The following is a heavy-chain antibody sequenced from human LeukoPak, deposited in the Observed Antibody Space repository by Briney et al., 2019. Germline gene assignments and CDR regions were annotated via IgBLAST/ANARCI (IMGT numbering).Heavy chain of an antibody. V-gene: IGHV1-2*02. CDR2: IDPNSGDT. CDR3: ARSNYYDSSGYPDYFDY. J-gene: IGHJ4*02. Sequence: ASVKVSCKASGYTFTNYYIHWVRQAPGQGLEWMGWIDPNSGDTNYAQRFQGRVTMTRDTSIGTAYMELSSLRSEDTAVYYCARSNYYDSSGYPDYFDYWGQGTLVTVSS. D-gene: IGHD3-22*01. CDR1: GYTFTNYY.